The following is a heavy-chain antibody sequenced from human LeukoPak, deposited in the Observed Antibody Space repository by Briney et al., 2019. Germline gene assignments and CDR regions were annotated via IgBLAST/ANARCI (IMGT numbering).Heavy chain of an antibody. D-gene: IGHD2-15*01. CDR2: MLFDENVADNEIP. J-gene: IGHJ6*03. V-gene: IGHV4-39*01. Sequence: SETLSLTCKVSGDSISNSGWSWAWVRHFPGKGLEWIGTMLFDENVADNEIPSYNPSLKRRAIISAEKSKNQLSLKVNSVTAADTAVYYCARARFDCSGGSCYPYYYYYYYMDVWGKGTTVTVSS. CDR1: GDSISNSGWS. CDR3: ARARFDCSGGSCYPYYYYYYYMDV.